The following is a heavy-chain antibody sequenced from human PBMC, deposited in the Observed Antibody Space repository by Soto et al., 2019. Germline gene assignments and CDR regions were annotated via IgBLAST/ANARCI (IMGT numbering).Heavy chain of an antibody. CDR1: GYTFTSYY. J-gene: IGHJ4*02. D-gene: IGHD6-19*01. V-gene: IGHV1-46*01. Sequence: QVQLEQSGAEVKKPGASMKVSCQASGYTFTSYYIHWVRQAPGQGLEWMGVSHVGTDTTMYAQKFQGRVTMTRDTSTSTVYMELSSVISEDTAVYFCARESSGTQYFDYWGQGTLVTVSS. CDR2: SHVGTDTT. CDR3: ARESSGTQYFDY.